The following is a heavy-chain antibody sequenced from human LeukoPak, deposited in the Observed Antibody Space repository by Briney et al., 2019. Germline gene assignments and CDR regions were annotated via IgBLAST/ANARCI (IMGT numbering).Heavy chain of an antibody. Sequence: GGSLRLSCAASGFTFNSYALSWVRQAPGKGLEYVSTISDKGAGTYYSDSVKGRFTISRDNSKNTLYLQMSSLRPEDTAVYYCVKGSGYFDYWGQGTLVTVSS. CDR3: VKGSGYFDY. D-gene: IGHD3-10*01. V-gene: IGHV3-64D*06. J-gene: IGHJ4*02. CDR2: ISDKGAGT. CDR1: GFTFNSYA.